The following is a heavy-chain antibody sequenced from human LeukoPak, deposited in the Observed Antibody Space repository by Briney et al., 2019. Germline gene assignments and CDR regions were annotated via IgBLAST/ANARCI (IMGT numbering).Heavy chain of an antibody. D-gene: IGHD6-13*01. CDR1: GYTLTELS. Sequence: ASVKVSCKVSGYTLTELSMHWVRQAPGKGLEWMGGFDPEDGETIYAQKFQGRVTMTEDTSTDTAYMELSSLRSEDTAVYCCATGGSSWYWFDPWGQGTLVTVSS. CDR3: ATGGSSWYWFDP. V-gene: IGHV1-24*01. CDR2: FDPEDGET. J-gene: IGHJ5*02.